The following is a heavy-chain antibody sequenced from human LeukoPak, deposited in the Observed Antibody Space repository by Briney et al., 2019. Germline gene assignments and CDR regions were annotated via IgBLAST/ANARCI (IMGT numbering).Heavy chain of an antibody. CDR2: IYTSGST. D-gene: IGHD3-22*01. J-gene: IGHJ4*02. CDR3: ARSPDYDSTGYDY. Sequence: SQTLSLTCTVSSGSISSGSLYWNWIRQPAGKGLEWIGRIYTSGSTNYNPSLKSRVTISVDTSKNHFSLKLSSVTAADTAVYYCARSPDYDSTGYDYWGQGTLVTVSS. CDR1: SGSISSGSLY. V-gene: IGHV4-61*02.